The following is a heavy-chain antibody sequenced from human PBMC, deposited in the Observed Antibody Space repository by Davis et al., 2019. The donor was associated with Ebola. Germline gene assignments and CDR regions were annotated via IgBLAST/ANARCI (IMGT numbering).Heavy chain of an antibody. CDR1: GGSISSSSYY. D-gene: IGHD1-26*01. CDR3: AGFHPNVGGMDV. V-gene: IGHV4-39*01. CDR2: IYYSGST. Sequence: PSETLSLTCTVSGGSISSSSYYWSWIRQPPGKGLEWIGYIYYSGSTYYNPSLKSRVTISVDTSKNQFSLKLSSVTAADTAVYYCAGFHPNVGGMDVWGQGTTVTVSS. J-gene: IGHJ6*02.